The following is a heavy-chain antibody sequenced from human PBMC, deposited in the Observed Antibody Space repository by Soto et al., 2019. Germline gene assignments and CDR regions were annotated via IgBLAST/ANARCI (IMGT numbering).Heavy chain of an antibody. CDR3: AITILRFGEHHC. J-gene: IGHJ4*02. V-gene: IGHV1-8*01. CDR2: MNPNSGNT. D-gene: IGHD3-10*01. Sequence: QVQLVQSGAEVKKPGASVKVSCKASGYTFTSYDINWVRQATGQGLEWMGWMNPNSGNTGYAQKFQGRVTMTRNTSRSTADMGLSSLRSEDTAVYYCAITILRFGEHHCWGQGTLVTVSS. CDR1: GYTFTSYD.